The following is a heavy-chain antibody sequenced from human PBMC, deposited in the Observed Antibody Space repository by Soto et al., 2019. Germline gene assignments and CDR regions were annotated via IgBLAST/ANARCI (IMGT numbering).Heavy chain of an antibody. CDR2: VNPHTGGT. D-gene: IGHD6-13*01. V-gene: IGHV1-2*02. CDR3: ARVMAYEQQLVSFDY. J-gene: IGHJ4*02. CDR1: EYTFIGYY. Sequence: QVQLVQSGAEVKKPGASVKVSCKTSEYTFIGYYLNWVRQAPGQGLEWMGWVNPHTGGTHYAQKFDGRVTMTRDTSTYTAYMELSGLKFDDTATYFCARVMAYEQQLVSFDYWGQGTLVTVSS.